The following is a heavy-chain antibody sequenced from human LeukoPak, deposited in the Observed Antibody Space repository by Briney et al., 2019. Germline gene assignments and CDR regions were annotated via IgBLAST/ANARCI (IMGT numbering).Heavy chain of an antibody. J-gene: IGHJ4*02. CDR3: ARDDVAAAAREFDY. CDR1: GGTFSSYA. V-gene: IGHV1-69*04. Sequence: ASVKVSCKASGGTFSSYAISWVRQALGQGLDWMGRIIPILGIANYAQKFQGRVTITADKSTSTAYMELSSLRSEDTAVYYCARDDVAAAAREFDYWGQGTLVTVSS. CDR2: IIPILGIA. D-gene: IGHD6-13*01.